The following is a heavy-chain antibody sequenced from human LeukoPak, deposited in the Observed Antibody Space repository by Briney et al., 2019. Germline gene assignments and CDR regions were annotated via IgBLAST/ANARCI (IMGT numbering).Heavy chain of an antibody. J-gene: IGHJ4*02. V-gene: IGHV3-33*01. Sequence: GGSLRLSCAASGFTFSGHVMHWVRQAPGKGPEWVAIIWYDGTYKYYADSVKGRFTVSRDNSKNTMYLQMNSLRAEDTAVYYCARDQNSLGDYWGQGTLVTVSS. D-gene: IGHD1-26*01. CDR3: ARDQNSLGDY. CDR1: GFTFSGHV. CDR2: IWYDGTYK.